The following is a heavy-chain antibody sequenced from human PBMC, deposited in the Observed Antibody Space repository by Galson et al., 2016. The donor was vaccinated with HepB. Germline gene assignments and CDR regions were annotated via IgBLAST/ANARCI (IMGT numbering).Heavy chain of an antibody. CDR3: ARVPSSSWFPPWYFDL. CDR1: GFTFDTFT. CDR2: TSYDGTNN. V-gene: IGHV3-30-3*01. Sequence: SLRLSCAASGFTFDTFTLHWVRQSPGKGLEWVAVTSYDGTNNYYADAVKGRFTITRDNSKNTLYLQLNSLRLEDAAVYYCARVPSSSWFPPWYFDLWGRGTLVTVSS. D-gene: IGHD6-13*01. J-gene: IGHJ2*01.